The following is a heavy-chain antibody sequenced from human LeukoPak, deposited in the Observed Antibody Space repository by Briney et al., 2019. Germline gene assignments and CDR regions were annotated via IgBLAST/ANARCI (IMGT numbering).Heavy chain of an antibody. Sequence: GGSLRLSCAASGFTFSSYSMNWVRQAPGKGLEWVSSISSSSSYIYYADSVKGRFTISRDNAKNSLYLQMNSLRAEDTAVYYCARLATVVTRDFDYWGQGTLVTVSS. J-gene: IGHJ4*02. CDR2: ISSSSSYI. D-gene: IGHD4-23*01. CDR3: ARLATVVTRDFDY. CDR1: GFTFSSYS. V-gene: IGHV3-21*01.